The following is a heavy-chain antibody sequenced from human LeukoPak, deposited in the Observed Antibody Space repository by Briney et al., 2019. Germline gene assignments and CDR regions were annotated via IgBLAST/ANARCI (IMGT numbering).Heavy chain of an antibody. D-gene: IGHD3-10*01. Sequence: SETLSLTCTVSGGSISSYYWSWIRQPPGKGLEWIGYIYYSGSTNYNPSLKSRVTISVDTSKNQFSLKLSSVTAADTAVYYRARHTFGSGSYLNWFDPWGQGNLVTVSS. CDR2: IYYSGST. CDR3: ARHTFGSGSYLNWFDP. V-gene: IGHV4-59*08. J-gene: IGHJ5*02. CDR1: GGSISSYY.